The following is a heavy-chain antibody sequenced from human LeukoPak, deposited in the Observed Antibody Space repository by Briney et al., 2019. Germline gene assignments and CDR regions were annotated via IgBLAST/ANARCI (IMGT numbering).Heavy chain of an antibody. Sequence: ALVKVSCKASGYTFTGYYMHWVRQAPGQGLEWMGWINPNSGDTDYAQKFQGRVTMTRDTSINTAYMELSRLRSDDTAVYYCARGPTLHYYRDWGQGTLVTVS. D-gene: IGHD3-10*01. J-gene: IGHJ4*02. CDR3: ARGPTLHYYRD. CDR1: GYTFTGYY. CDR2: INPNSGDT. V-gene: IGHV1-2*02.